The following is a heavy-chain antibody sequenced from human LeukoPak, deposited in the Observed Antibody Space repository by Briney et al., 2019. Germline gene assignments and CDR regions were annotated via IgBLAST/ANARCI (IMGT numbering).Heavy chain of an antibody. CDR2: ISSSGGST. D-gene: IGHD1-7*01. CDR3: VKDSNWNYILALFDY. V-gene: IGHV3-64D*09. CDR1: GFTFSTYA. Sequence: GGSLRLSCSAFGFTFSTYAMHWVRQAPGKGLEHVSAISSSGGSTYYADSVKGRFTISRDNSKNTLYLQMSSLRGEDTAVYYCVKDSNWNYILALFDYWGQGTLVTVSS. J-gene: IGHJ4*02.